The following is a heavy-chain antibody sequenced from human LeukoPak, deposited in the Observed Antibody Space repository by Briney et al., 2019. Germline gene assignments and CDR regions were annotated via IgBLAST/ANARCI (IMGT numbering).Heavy chain of an antibody. CDR3: VRLDGSGWYYFDS. Sequence: GESLKISCKGSGYSFTTYWIGWVRQMPGKGLESLGIIYPGDSDTKYSPSFQGQVTISADKSISTAYLRCSSLKTSDTAMYYCVRLDGSGWYYFDSWGQGTLVAVSS. V-gene: IGHV5-51*01. CDR2: IYPGDSDT. J-gene: IGHJ4*02. CDR1: GYSFTTYW. D-gene: IGHD6-19*01.